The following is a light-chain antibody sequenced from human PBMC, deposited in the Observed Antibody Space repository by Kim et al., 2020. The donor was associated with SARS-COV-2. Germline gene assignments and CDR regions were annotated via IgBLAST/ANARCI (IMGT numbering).Light chain of an antibody. J-gene: IGKJ1*01. Sequence: AIQMTQSPSSLSASVGDRVSITCRASLDIGNNLAWYQQKPGQAPTLLIFAASTLQSGVPSRFSGSGSGTDFTLTISNLQPEDFAAYYCLQDYNFPRTFGQGTKVDIK. CDR3: LQDYNFPRT. CDR1: LDIGNN. V-gene: IGKV1-6*01. CDR2: AAS.